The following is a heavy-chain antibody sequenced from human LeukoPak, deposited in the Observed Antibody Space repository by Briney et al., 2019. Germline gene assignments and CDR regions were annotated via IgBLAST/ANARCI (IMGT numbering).Heavy chain of an antibody. Sequence: SPTLSLTCAISGDSVSSNSAAWNWIRQSPSRGLEWLGRTYYRSKWYNDYAVSVKSRITINPDTSKNQFSLQLNSVTPEDTAVYYCARGFRGAQDIAAAGTNYYYYGMDVWGQGTTVTVSS. CDR2: TYYRSKWYN. V-gene: IGHV6-1*01. D-gene: IGHD6-13*01. CDR3: ARGFRGAQDIAAAGTNYYYYGMDV. J-gene: IGHJ6*02. CDR1: GDSVSSNSAA.